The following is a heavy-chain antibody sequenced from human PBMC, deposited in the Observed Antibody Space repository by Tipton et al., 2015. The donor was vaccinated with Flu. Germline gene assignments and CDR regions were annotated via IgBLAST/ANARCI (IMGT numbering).Heavy chain of an antibody. CDR1: GYSISSRYY. Sequence: TLSLTCTVSGYSISSRYYWGWIRQPPGKGLEWIGCVYHGGTTYYNPSLKSRVAISLDTFKNQFSLKLPSVTAADTAVYYCATTTYYYGSGSHDYWGQGTLVTVSS. CDR2: VYHGGTT. CDR3: ATTTYYYGSGSHDY. J-gene: IGHJ4*02. D-gene: IGHD3-10*01. V-gene: IGHV4-38-2*02.